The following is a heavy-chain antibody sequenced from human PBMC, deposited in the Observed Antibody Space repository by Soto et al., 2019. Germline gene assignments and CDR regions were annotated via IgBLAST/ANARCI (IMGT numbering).Heavy chain of an antibody. V-gene: IGHV3-33*01. Sequence: GGSLRLSCAASGFTFSSYGMHWVRQAPGKGLEWVAVIWYDGSNKYYADSVKGRFTISRDNSKNTLYLQMNSLRAEDTAVYYCARVGYSSSVVYYYMDVWGKGTTVTVSS. D-gene: IGHD6-13*01. CDR1: GFTFSSYG. CDR2: IWYDGSNK. J-gene: IGHJ6*03. CDR3: ARVGYSSSVVYYYMDV.